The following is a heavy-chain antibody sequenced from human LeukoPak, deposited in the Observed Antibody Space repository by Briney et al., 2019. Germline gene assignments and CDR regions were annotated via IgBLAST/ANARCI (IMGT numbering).Heavy chain of an antibody. CDR2: IIPIFGTA. D-gene: IGHD2-2*01. J-gene: IGHJ5*02. CDR3: ARDPRPSYCSSTSCYATNWFDP. CDR1: GGTFSSYA. Sequence: SVKVSCKASGGTFSSYAISWVRQAPGQGLEWMGGIIPIFGTANYAQKFQGRVTITADESTSTAYMELSSLRSEATAVYYCARDPRPSYCSSTSCYATNWFDPWGQGTLVTVSS. V-gene: IGHV1-69*01.